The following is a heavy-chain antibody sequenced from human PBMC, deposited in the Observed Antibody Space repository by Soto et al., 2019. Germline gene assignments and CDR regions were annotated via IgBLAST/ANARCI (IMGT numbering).Heavy chain of an antibody. Sequence: QVQLVQSGAEVKKPGASVKVSCKASGYTFTNYGISWVRQAPGQGLEWMGWISANNGNTTYEQKLPRRATIPTATPTRTAYMPLRTLRSAATAVYSCASARASYALHSWRQGTLVTVSS. CDR1: GYTFTNYG. D-gene: IGHD1-26*01. V-gene: IGHV1-18*01. CDR3: ASARASYALHS. CDR2: ISANNGNT. J-gene: IGHJ4*02.